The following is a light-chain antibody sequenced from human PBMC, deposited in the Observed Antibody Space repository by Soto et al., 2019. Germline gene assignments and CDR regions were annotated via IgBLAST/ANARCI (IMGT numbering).Light chain of an antibody. CDR2: GAS. V-gene: IGKV3-15*01. CDR1: QSVSLN. CDR3: QQYNDWPPIT. Sequence: TLMTQSPATLSVSPGERVTLSCRASQSVSLNLAWYQQKPGQAPRLLIYGASTRVSGIPDRFTGSGSGTEFTLSITNLQSEDFALYYCQQYNDWPPITFGQGTRLEIK. J-gene: IGKJ5*01.